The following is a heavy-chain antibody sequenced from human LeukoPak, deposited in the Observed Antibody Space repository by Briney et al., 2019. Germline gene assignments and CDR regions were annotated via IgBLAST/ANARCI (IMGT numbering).Heavy chain of an antibody. D-gene: IGHD3-16*01. Sequence: ASVKVSCKASGGTFSSYAISWVRQAPGQGLEWMGGIIPIFGTANYAQKFQGRVTITADESTSTAYMELSSLRSEDTAVYYCATVKRRSWGPGGFDYWGQGTLVTVSS. CDR3: ATVKRRSWGPGGFDY. CDR2: IIPIFGTA. J-gene: IGHJ4*02. CDR1: GGTFSSYA. V-gene: IGHV1-69*13.